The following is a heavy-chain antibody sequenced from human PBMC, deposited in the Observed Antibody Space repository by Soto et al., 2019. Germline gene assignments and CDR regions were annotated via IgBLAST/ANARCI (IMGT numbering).Heavy chain of an antibody. V-gene: IGHV4-30-4*01. J-gene: IGHJ4*02. D-gene: IGHD6-6*01. CDR2: IYYSGST. Sequence: QVQLQESGPGLVKPSQTLSLTCTVSGGSISSGDYYWSWIRQPPGKGLEWIGYIYYSGSTYYNPSLKSRVTISVDTSKNQFSLKLSSVTATDTAVYYCARDQKFEYSSWYFDYWGQGTLVTVSS. CDR3: ARDQKFEYSSWYFDY. CDR1: GGSISSGDYY.